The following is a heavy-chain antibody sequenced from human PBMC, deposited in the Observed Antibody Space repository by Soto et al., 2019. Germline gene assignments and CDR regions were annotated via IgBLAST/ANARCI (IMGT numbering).Heavy chain of an antibody. CDR3: VRTSLVVAAATREDY. J-gene: IGHJ4*02. CDR2: IKEDESQK. D-gene: IGHD2-15*01. CDR1: GFTFSTNW. V-gene: IGHV3-7*02. Sequence: EVQLVESGGGLVQPGGSLRLSCAASGFTFSTNWMSWVRQAPGKGLEWVANIKEDESQKHYVDSVKGRFTISRDNAKNTLYLQMNSLRAEDTAVYYCVRTSLVVAAATREDYWGQGTLVTVSS.